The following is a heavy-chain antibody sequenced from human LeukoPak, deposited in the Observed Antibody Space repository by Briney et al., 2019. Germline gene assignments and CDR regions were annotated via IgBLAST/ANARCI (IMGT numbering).Heavy chain of an antibody. J-gene: IGHJ5*02. CDR1: GYTFTSSV. CDR2: ISAYNGNT. CDR3: ARDKWGYCTNGVCPEYNWFDP. V-gene: IGHV1-18*01. Sequence: ASVKVSCKASGYTFTSSVISWVRQAPGQGLEWMGWISAYNGNTNYAQKLHGRVSMTTDTSTSTAFMELRSLRSDDTAVYYCARDKWGYCTNGVCPEYNWFDPWGQGTLVTVSS. D-gene: IGHD2-8*01.